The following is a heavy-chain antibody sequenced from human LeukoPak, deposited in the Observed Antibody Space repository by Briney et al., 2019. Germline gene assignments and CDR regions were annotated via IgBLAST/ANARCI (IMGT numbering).Heavy chain of an antibody. D-gene: IGHD5-18*01. CDR2: IHNDDNT. V-gene: IGHV3-66*01. CDR1: GLTVRSNY. J-gene: IGHJ4*02. Sequence: QPGGSLRLSCVASGLTVRSNYMSWVRQAPGKGLECVSVIHNDDNTYYADSVRGRYTISRDYSKNTLYLQINSLRAEDTAVYYCARDPATHHPDTASDYWGQGTLVTVSS. CDR3: ARDPATHHPDTASDY.